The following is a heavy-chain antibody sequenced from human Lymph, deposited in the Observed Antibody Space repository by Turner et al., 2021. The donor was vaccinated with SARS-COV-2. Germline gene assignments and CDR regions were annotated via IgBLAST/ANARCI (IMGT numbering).Heavy chain of an antibody. CDR2: IIHIFVTA. J-gene: IGHJ3*02. V-gene: IGHV1-69*01. CDR3: AGDTAVASTLGAFDI. Sequence: QVPLVQSGAEVKKHGSSLKLSCKASGGTFSSYGIRWVRQATGQGLEWMGGIIHIFVTANYAQTFQGRVTVTADLSTSTAYMELSSLRTENTAVYDVAGDTAVASTLGAFDIWGQGTMVTVSS. CDR1: GGTFSSYG. D-gene: IGHD6-19*01.